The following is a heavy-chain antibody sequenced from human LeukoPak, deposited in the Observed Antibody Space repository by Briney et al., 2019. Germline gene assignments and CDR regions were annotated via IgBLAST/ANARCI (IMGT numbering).Heavy chain of an antibody. CDR1: GFTFSYYW. Sequence: PGGSLRLSCTASGFTFSYYWMSWVRQAPGKGLEWVANIKQDGSEASYVGSVKGRFTISRDNPRNSLYLQMNSLRAEDTAVYYCAKEGFDSWGQGTLVTVSS. CDR3: AKEGFDS. V-gene: IGHV3-7*03. J-gene: IGHJ4*02. CDR2: IKQDGSEA.